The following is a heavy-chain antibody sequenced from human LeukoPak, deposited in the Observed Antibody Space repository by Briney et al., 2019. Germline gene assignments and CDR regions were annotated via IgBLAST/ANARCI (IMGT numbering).Heavy chain of an antibody. V-gene: IGHV3-48*03. J-gene: IGHJ4*02. D-gene: IGHD5-24*01. CDR2: IASDGTI. CDR3: ARDRRDGYNLLDY. CDR1: GFILSTSE. Sequence: GGSLRLSCVASGFILSTSEMNWVRQAPGKGLEWVSFIASDGTIYYADSVKGRFTLSRDNAKNSLYLQMNSLRAEDTAVYYCARDRRDGYNLLDYWGQGTLVTVSS.